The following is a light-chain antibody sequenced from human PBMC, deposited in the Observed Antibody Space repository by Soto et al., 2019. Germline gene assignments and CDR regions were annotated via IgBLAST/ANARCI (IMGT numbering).Light chain of an antibody. V-gene: IGLV2-8*01. J-gene: IGLJ2*01. CDR3: SSYAGSNNL. CDR1: SSDVGGYNY. Sequence: QSALTQPPSASGSPGQSVTISCTGTSSDVGGYNYVSWYQQHPDKAPKLMIYEVSKRPSGVPDRFSGTKSGNTASLTVSGLQAEDEADYYCSSYAGSNNLFGGGTKLTVL. CDR2: EVS.